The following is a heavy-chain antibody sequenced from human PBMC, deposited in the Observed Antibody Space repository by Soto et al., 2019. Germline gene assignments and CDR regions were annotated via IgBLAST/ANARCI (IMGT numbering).Heavy chain of an antibody. CDR2: IYHSGST. V-gene: IGHV4-4*02. CDR3: ARAPSGAVVGYYFDY. J-gene: IGHJ4*02. D-gene: IGHD6-19*01. Sequence: SETLSLTCAVSGGSISSTNWWSWVRQPPGKGLEWIGEIYHSGSTNYNPSLKSRVTISVDKSKNQFSLKLSSVTAADTAVYYCARAPSGAVVGYYFDYWGQGTLVTVSS. CDR1: GGSISSTNW.